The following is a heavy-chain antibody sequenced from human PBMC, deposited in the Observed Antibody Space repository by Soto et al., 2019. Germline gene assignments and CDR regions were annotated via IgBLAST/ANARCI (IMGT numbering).Heavy chain of an antibody. V-gene: IGHV1-69*02. CDR1: AGTFSSYT. Sequence: SVKVSCKASAGTFSSYTISWVRQAPGQGLEWMGRIIPILGIANYAQKFQGRVTITADKSTSTAYMELSSLRSEDTAVYYCATDSGCSSTSCYSVLDYWGQGTLVTVSS. J-gene: IGHJ4*02. D-gene: IGHD2-2*01. CDR3: ATDSGCSSTSCYSVLDY. CDR2: IIPILGIA.